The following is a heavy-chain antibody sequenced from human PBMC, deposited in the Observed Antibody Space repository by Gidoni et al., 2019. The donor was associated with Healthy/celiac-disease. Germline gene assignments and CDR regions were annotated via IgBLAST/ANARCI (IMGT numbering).Heavy chain of an antibody. J-gene: IGHJ4*02. CDR1: GFTFSSYA. D-gene: IGHD3-22*01. CDR2: ISVSGGST. CDR3: AKTYYYDSSGYYAPFDY. Sequence: EGQLLESGGGLVQPGGSLRLSCAASGFTFSSYAMSCVRQAPGKGLEWVSAISVSGGSTYYADSVKGRFTISRDNSKNTLYLQMNSLRAEDTAVYYCAKTYYYDSSGYYAPFDYWGQGTLVTVSS. V-gene: IGHV3-23*01.